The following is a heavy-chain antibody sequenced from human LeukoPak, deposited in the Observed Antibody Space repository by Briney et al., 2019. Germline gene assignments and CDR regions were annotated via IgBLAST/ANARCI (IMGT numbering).Heavy chain of an antibody. V-gene: IGHV3-48*01. CDR2: ISSSSSTI. CDR1: GFTFSTYS. CDR3: ARGSTYYDSSGQVPFDY. J-gene: IGHJ4*02. Sequence: GGSLRLSCTASGFTFSTYSMNWVRQAPGKGLEWVSYISSSSSTIYYADSVKGRFTISRDNAKNSLYLQMNSLRAEDTAVYYCARGSTYYDSSGQVPFDYWGQGTLVTVSS. D-gene: IGHD3-22*01.